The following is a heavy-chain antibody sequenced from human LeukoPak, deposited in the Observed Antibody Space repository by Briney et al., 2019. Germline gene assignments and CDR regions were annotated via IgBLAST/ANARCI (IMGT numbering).Heavy chain of an antibody. V-gene: IGHV3-74*01. CDR1: GFTFSRYW. Sequence: PGGSLRLSCAASGFTFSRYWMHWVRQAPGKGLVWVAHISSDGRITNYADSVKGRFAISRDNAKNTLYLQMNNLRAEDTAVYYCASQASTGHWGQGTLVTVSS. J-gene: IGHJ4*02. CDR3: ASQASTGH. CDR2: ISSDGRIT. D-gene: IGHD1-1*01.